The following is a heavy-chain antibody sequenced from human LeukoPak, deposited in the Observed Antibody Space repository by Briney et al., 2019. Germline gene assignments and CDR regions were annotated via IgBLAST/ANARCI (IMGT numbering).Heavy chain of an antibody. V-gene: IGHV3-7*01. CDR2: MNQAGSEK. CDR3: ARDAQLWSYFDY. J-gene: IGHJ4*02. CDR1: GFTFSNFW. D-gene: IGHD5-18*01. Sequence: PGGSLRLSCAASGFTFSNFWMNWVRQAPGKGLDWVADMNQAGSEKYYVDSVKGRFTISRDNATGSLYLQMNSLRVEDTAVYYCARDAQLWSYFDYWGQGILVTVSS.